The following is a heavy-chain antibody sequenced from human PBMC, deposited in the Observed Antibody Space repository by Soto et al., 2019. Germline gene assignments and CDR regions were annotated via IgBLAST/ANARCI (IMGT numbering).Heavy chain of an antibody. Sequence: QVQLVESGGGLVKPGGSLRLSCAASGLTLSDRYMNWIRQTPGKGLEWVSYPGSDGSTTFYADSVKGRFTISRDNAKNSLYLQMNSLRAEDTAVYYCATLTAPSDHWGQGTLVTVSS. D-gene: IGHD2-21*02. CDR2: PGSDGSTT. CDR3: ATLTAPSDH. V-gene: IGHV3-11*01. CDR1: GLTLSDRY. J-gene: IGHJ4*02.